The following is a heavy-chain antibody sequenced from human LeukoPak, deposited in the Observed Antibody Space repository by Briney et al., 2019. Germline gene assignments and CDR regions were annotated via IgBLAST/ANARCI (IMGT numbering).Heavy chain of an antibody. V-gene: IGHV3-9*01. D-gene: IGHD6-13*01. CDR1: GFIFDDYA. CDR3: AKGFSSSGGAFDI. J-gene: IGHJ3*02. CDR2: ISWNSGSV. Sequence: SGGSLRLSCAASGFIFDDYAMHWVRQAPGKGLEWVSGISWNSGSVGYADSVKGRFTISRDNAKNSLYLQMNSLRAEDTALYYCAKGFSSSGGAFDIWGQGTMVTVSS.